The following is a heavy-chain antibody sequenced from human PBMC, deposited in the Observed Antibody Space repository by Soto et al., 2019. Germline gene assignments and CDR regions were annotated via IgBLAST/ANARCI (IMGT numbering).Heavy chain of an antibody. D-gene: IGHD3-10*01. CDR3: ARGWFGPDV. CDR1: EFTFSGRS. CDR2: IDKVGTDS. Sequence: EVQLLESGGGLVQPGGSLRLSCAASEFTFSGRSVHWVRQAPGKGLVWVSGIDKVGTDSPYADSVKGRFTSSRDNAKNAVYLQMSSRSVEDTALYYCARGWFGPDVWGKRDHGHRLL. V-gene: IGHV3-74*01. J-gene: IGHJ6*03.